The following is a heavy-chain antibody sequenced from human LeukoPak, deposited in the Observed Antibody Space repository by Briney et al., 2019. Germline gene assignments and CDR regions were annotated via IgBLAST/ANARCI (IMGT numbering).Heavy chain of an antibody. CDR3: VRAGTYGVRAVISPDV. CDR2: FYPSGNT. V-gene: IGHV4-4*07. Sequence: SETLSLTCSVSGGSISNYYWSWIRQSAGKGLEWIGRFYPSGNTMYNPSLTSRVTMSVDTSQNQFSLHLNSVTAADTAVYYCVRAGTYGVRAVISPDVWGQGTTVTVSS. D-gene: IGHD3-10*01. CDR1: GGSISNYY. J-gene: IGHJ6*02.